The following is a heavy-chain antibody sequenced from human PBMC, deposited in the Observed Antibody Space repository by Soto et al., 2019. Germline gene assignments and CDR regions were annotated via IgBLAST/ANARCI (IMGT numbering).Heavy chain of an antibody. J-gene: IGHJ4*02. CDR3: ARRSHMGFDY. Sequence: QLPLQESGPGLVKPSETLSLTCTVSGGSISSSSYYWGWIRQPPGKGLEWIGSIYYSGSTYYNPSLKSRVTISVDTSKNQFSLKLSSVTAADTAVYYCARRSHMGFDYWGQGTLVTVSS. V-gene: IGHV4-39*01. D-gene: IGHD2-21*01. CDR2: IYYSGST. CDR1: GGSISSSSYY.